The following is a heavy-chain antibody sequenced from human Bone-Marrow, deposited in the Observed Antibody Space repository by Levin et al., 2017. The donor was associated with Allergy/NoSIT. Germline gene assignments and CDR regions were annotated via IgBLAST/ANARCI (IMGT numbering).Heavy chain of an antibody. CDR2: INPRSGSL. D-gene: IGHD1-26*01. CDR3: AREATDSGSYHF. J-gene: IGHJ6*02. CDR1: GYIFSSYY. V-gene: IGHV1-46*01. Sequence: SGESLKISCTTSGYIFSSYYMHWVRQAPGQGLEWLGMINPRSGSLSNARKFQGRVTMTRDTSTSTVYMEMSSLRPDDTAVYYCAREATDSGSYHFWGQGTTVTVSS.